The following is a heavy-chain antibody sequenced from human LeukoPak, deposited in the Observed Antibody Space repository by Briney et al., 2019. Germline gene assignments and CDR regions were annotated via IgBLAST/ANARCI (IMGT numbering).Heavy chain of an antibody. D-gene: IGHD3-22*01. J-gene: IGHJ4*02. CDR1: GGSISSYY. Sequence: PSETLSLTCTVSGGSISSYYWSWIRQPPGKGLEWIGYIYYSGSTNYNPSLKSRVTISVDTSKNQFSLKLSSVTAADTAVFYCARVSVTSGYWTFDDWGQGTLVTVSS. CDR3: ARVSVTSGYWTFDD. CDR2: IYYSGST. V-gene: IGHV4-59*01.